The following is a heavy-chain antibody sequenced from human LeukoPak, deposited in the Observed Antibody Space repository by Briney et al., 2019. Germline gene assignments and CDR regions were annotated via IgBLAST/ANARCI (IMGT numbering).Heavy chain of an antibody. CDR2: IHYTGST. D-gene: IGHD6-19*01. Sequence: SGTLSLTCTVSGDSISGGRHYWSWIRQQPGKGLEWIGYIHYTGSTQNNPSLKSRVTLSVDTSKNQFSLKLSSVTAADTAVYYCARDASISAWSYFDYWGQGTLVTVSS. CDR1: GDSISGGRHY. V-gene: IGHV4-31*03. CDR3: ARDASISAWSYFDY. J-gene: IGHJ4*02.